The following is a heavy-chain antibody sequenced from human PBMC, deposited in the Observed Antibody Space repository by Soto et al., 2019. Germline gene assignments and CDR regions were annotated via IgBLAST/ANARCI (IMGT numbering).Heavy chain of an antibody. Sequence: VQLQGSGPGLVKPSQTLSLTCTVSVASVNTGDYYWSYIRQSPGKGLEWLGYMFYSGDTYYKPSLKSRATISLNTSRNQISLTLTSVTDADTAVYFCVGTGTTADFWGQGTLVTVSS. J-gene: IGHJ1*01. CDR1: VASVNTGDYY. D-gene: IGHD1-7*01. V-gene: IGHV4-30-4*01. CDR2: MFYSGDT. CDR3: VGTGTTADF.